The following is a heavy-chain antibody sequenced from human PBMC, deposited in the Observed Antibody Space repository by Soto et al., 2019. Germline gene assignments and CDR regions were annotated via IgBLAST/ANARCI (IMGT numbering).Heavy chain of an antibody. J-gene: IGHJ4*02. Sequence: GESLKISCRGSGYDFNTNWFGWVSQLPGRGLEWVGIMYPGDSDTRYNPSLQGHVTLSVDVTVSTAFLQWRSLETSDTGMYFCXRLPRDCNKTSCYYADHWGQGTQVTVSS. CDR2: MYPGDSDT. CDR1: GYDFNTNW. D-gene: IGHD3-3*01. V-gene: IGHV5-51*01. CDR3: XRLPRDCNKTSCYYADH.